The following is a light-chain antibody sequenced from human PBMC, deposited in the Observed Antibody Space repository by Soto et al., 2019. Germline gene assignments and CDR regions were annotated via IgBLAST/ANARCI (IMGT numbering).Light chain of an antibody. V-gene: IGKV3-15*01. J-gene: IGKJ2*01. Sequence: EIVMTQSPATLSVSPGARVILSCRASQSVSDNLAWYQQKPGQAPRLLIYGASTRATTIPARFTGSVSGTEFSLTISSLQSEDFAGYYCQQSNTWPYTFGQGTRLDIK. CDR3: QQSNTWPYT. CDR2: GAS. CDR1: QSVSDN.